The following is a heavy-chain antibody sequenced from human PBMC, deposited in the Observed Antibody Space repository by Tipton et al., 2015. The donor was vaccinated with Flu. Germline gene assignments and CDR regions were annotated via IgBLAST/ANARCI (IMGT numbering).Heavy chain of an antibody. D-gene: IGHD2-15*01. Sequence: TLSLTCTVSGGSISSYYWSWIRQPPGKGLEWIGYIYTSGSTNYNPSLKSRVTMSVDTSKNQFSLKLSSVTAADTAVYYCARVGWWLDDAFDIWGQGTMVTVSS. CDR1: GGSISSYY. J-gene: IGHJ3*02. V-gene: IGHV4-4*08. CDR2: IYTSGST. CDR3: ARVGWWLDDAFDI.